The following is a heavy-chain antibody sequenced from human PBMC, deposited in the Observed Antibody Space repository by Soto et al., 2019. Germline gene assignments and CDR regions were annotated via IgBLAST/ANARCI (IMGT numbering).Heavy chain of an antibody. D-gene: IGHD1-26*01. J-gene: IGHJ4*02. CDR3: ASSIVGATGGTFDY. Sequence: ASVKVSCKASGYTFTSYGISWVRQAPGQGLEWMGWISAYNGNTNYAQKLQGRVTMTTDTSTSTAYMELRSLRSDDTAVYCCASSIVGATGGTFDYWGQGTLVTVSS. V-gene: IGHV1-18*01. CDR1: GYTFTSYG. CDR2: ISAYNGNT.